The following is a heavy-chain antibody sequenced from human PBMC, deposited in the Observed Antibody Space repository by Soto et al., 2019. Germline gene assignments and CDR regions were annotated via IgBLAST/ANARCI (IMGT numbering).Heavy chain of an antibody. J-gene: IGHJ4*02. CDR3: ARDHYYDSSGYYGSFDY. Sequence: GQGLEWMGGIIPIFGTANYAQKFQGRVTITADESTSTAYMELSSLRSEDTAVYYCARDHYYDSSGYYGSFDYWGQGTLVTVS. D-gene: IGHD3-22*01. V-gene: IGHV1-69*01. CDR2: IIPIFGTA.